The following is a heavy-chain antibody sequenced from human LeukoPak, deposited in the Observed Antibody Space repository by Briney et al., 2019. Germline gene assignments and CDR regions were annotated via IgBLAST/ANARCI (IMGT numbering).Heavy chain of an antibody. CDR3: ARDPVGATYLYYYGMDV. Sequence: EASVKVSFKASGYTFTSYGITWVRQAPGQGLEWMGWISSYNGNTNYAQKLQGRVTMTTDTSSSTAYMELRSLGSDDTAVYYCARDPVGATYLYYYGMDVWGQGTTVTVSS. CDR1: GYTFTSYG. D-gene: IGHD1-26*01. CDR2: ISSYNGNT. V-gene: IGHV1-18*01. J-gene: IGHJ6*02.